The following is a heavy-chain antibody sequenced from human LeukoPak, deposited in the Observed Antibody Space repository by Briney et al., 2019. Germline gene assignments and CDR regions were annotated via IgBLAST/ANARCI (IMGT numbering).Heavy chain of an antibody. D-gene: IGHD6-13*01. CDR3: ARDQDSSSSNWFDP. V-gene: IGHV4-31*03. J-gene: IGHJ5*02. CDR2: IYYSGST. Sequence: SETLSLTCTVSGGSISSGGYYWSWIRQHPGKGLEWIGYIYYSGSTYYNPSLKSRVTISVDTSKNQFSLKLSSVTAADTAVYYCARDQDSSSSNWFDPWGQGTLVTVSS. CDR1: GGSISSGGYY.